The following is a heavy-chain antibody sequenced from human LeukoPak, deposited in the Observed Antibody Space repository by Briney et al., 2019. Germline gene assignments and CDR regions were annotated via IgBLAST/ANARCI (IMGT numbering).Heavy chain of an antibody. J-gene: IGHJ3*02. CDR2: IYYSGST. CDR1: GGSISSGSYY. CDR3: ARWSSDSFDI. Sequence: LAETLSLTCTVSGGSISSGSYYWSWIRQPAGKGLEWIGYIYYSGSTNYNPSLKSRVTISVDTSKNQFSLKLSSVTAADTAVYYCARWSSDSFDIWGQGTMVTVSS. D-gene: IGHD2-15*01. V-gene: IGHV4-61*10.